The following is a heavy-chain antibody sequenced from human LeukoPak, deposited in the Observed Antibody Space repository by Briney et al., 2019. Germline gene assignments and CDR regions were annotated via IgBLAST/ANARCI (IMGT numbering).Heavy chain of an antibody. D-gene: IGHD7-27*01. J-gene: IGHJ4*02. CDR3: ARYDWGSLDY. CDR2: IKQDGSDK. CDR1: GFTFSSSW. V-gene: IGHV3-7*01. Sequence: PGGSLRLSCAASGFTFSSSWMSWVRQAPGKGLEWVANIKQDGSDKYYVDSVKGRFTISRDNAKNSLYLQMNSLRTEDTALYYCARYDWGSLDYWGQGTLVTVSS.